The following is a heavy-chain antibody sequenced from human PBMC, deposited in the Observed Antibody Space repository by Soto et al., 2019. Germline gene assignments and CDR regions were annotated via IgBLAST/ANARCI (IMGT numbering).Heavy chain of an antibody. D-gene: IGHD3-22*01. Sequence: GGSLRLSCAASRFTFTSYAMHWVRQAPGKGLEWVAVISYDENYKNYADSVKGRFTISRDISKNTLFLQMNSLRVEDTARYYCARDSGNYFDYWGQGTLVTVSS. CDR3: ARDSGNYFDY. V-gene: IGHV3-30-3*01. CDR2: ISYDENYK. CDR1: RFTFTSYA. J-gene: IGHJ4*02.